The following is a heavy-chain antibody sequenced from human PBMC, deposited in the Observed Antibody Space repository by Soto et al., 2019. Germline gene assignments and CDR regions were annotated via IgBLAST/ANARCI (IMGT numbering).Heavy chain of an antibody. D-gene: IGHD6-19*01. CDR2: ISGSGGST. CDR3: AKGRIAVAGEQVSHYYYYGMDV. Sequence: GGSLRLSCAASGFTFSSYAINWVRQAPGKGLEWVSGISGSGGSTYYADSVKGRFTISRDNSKNTLYLQGNSLRAEDTAVYYCAKGRIAVAGEQVSHYYYYGMDVWGQGTTVTVSS. V-gene: IGHV3-23*01. CDR1: GFTFSSYA. J-gene: IGHJ6*02.